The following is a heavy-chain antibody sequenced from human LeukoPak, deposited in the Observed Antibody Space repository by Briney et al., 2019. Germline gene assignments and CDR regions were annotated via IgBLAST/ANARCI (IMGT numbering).Heavy chain of an antibody. CDR1: GFTFSNYW. D-gene: IGHD1-26*01. V-gene: IGHV3-74*01. J-gene: IGHJ4*02. Sequence: GGSLRLSCAASGFTFSNYWMHWVRQAPGKGLVWVSRISSDGSGTNYADSVKGRFTISRDNAKNILYLQVNSLRVEDTAVYYCTRDLGGATWGEWNYWGQGTLVTVSS. CDR2: ISSDGSGT. CDR3: TRDLGGATWGEWNY.